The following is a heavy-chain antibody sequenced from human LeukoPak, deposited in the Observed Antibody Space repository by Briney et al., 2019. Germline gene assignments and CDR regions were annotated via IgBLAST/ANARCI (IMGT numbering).Heavy chain of an antibody. D-gene: IGHD4-17*01. CDR2: ITWNGAST. Sequence: PGGSLRLSCAASGFTFDDYGMSWVRQAPGKGLEWLTGITWNGASTGFADSVKGGFTISRDNAKNSLSPGMSSLRAEDTALYYCAREYGDYSSYFDLWGRGTLVTVSS. J-gene: IGHJ2*01. CDR1: GFTFDDYG. V-gene: IGHV3-20*04. CDR3: AREYGDYSSYFDL.